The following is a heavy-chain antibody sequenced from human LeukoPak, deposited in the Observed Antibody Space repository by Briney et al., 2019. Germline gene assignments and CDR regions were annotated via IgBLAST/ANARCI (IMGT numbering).Heavy chain of an antibody. CDR2: ISGGGDT. D-gene: IGHD3-10*01. CDR1: GFTVSSTY. Sequence: GGSLRLSCAPSGFTVSSTYMSWVRQAPGKGLEWVSIISGGGDTFYAGSVKGRFTISGDTSKNTLYLQMNSLRAEDTAVYYCAGRGSGYYYGMNVWGQGTTVTVSS. J-gene: IGHJ6*02. CDR3: AGRGSGYYYGMNV. V-gene: IGHV3-66*01.